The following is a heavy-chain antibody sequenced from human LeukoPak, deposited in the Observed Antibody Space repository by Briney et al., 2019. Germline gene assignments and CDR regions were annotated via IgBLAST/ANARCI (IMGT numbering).Heavy chain of an antibody. CDR3: ARGPGYSSSWYRGDHDY. V-gene: IGHV4-34*01. CDR1: GGSFSGYY. J-gene: IGHJ4*02. CDR2: INHSGST. Sequence: PSETLSLTCAVYGGSFSGYYWSWIRQPPGKGLEWIGEINHSGSTNYNPSLKSRVTISVDTSKNQFSLKLSSVTAADTAVYYCARGPGYSSSWYRGDHDYWGQGTLVTVSS. D-gene: IGHD6-13*01.